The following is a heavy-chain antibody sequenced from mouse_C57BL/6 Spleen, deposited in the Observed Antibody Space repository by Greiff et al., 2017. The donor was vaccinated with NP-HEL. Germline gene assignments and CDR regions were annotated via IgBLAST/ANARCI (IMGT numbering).Heavy chain of an antibody. CDR1: GYAFSSSW. V-gene: IGHV1-82*01. CDR3: ARDGYQTMVY. Sequence: QVQLQQSGPELVKPGASVKISCKASGYAFSSSWMNWVKQRPGKGLEWIGRIYPGDGDTNYNGKFKGKATLTADKSSSTAYMQLSSLTSEDSAVYFCARDGYQTMVYWGQGTSVTVSS. D-gene: IGHD2-3*01. CDR2: IYPGDGDT. J-gene: IGHJ4*01.